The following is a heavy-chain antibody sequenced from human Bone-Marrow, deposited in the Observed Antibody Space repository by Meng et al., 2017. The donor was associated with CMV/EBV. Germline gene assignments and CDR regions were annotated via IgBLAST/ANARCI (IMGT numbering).Heavy chain of an antibody. D-gene: IGHD2-2*01. V-gene: IGHV3-53*01. Sequence: GGSLRLSCAASGFTFDDYAMHWVRQAPGKGLEWVSVIYSGGSTYYADSVKGRFTISRDNSKNTLYLQMNSLRAEDTAVYYCARASDIVVLPAALDYWGQGTLVTVSS. CDR1: GFTFDDYA. CDR2: IYSGGST. CDR3: ARASDIVVLPAALDY. J-gene: IGHJ4*02.